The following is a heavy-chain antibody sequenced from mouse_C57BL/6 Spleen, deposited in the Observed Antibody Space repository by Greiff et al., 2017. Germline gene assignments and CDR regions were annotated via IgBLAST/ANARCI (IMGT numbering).Heavy chain of an antibody. V-gene: IGHV14-2*01. CDR1: GFNIQDYY. CDR2: IDPEDGET. D-gene: IGHD2-5*01. J-gene: IGHJ4*01. CDR3: ARFYSNYDPYYAMDY. Sequence: VQLQQSGAELVKPGASVKLSCTASGFNIQDYYMPWVKQRTEQGLEWIGRIDPEDGETKYAPTFQGTATITAYTSSNTAFLQLSSLTSEDTAVYYCARFYSNYDPYYAMDYWGQGTSVTVSS.